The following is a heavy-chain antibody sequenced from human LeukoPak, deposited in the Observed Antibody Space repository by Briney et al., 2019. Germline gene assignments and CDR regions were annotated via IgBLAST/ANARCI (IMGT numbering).Heavy chain of an antibody. V-gene: IGHV4-39*01. CDR3: ARLSSSHLPDY. CDR1: GGSSTSSSYY. J-gene: IGHJ4*02. D-gene: IGHD6-13*01. CDR2: MSYSGST. Sequence: SETLSLTSTVSGGSSTSSSYYCGWLRQPPGKGLGWSATMSYSGSTYYNPSLKSRGTISVDTSKNQFSLKLSSVTTADTAVYYCARLSSSHLPDYWGQGILGTVSS.